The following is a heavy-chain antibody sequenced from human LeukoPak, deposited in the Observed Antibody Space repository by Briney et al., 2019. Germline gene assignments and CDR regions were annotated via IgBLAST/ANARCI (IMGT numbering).Heavy chain of an antibody. J-gene: IGHJ4*02. CDR3: ARGAAGHFDY. V-gene: IGHV4-34*01. Sequence: SETLSLTCAVYGGSFSGYYWSWIRQPPGEGLEWIGEINHSGSTNYNPSLKSRVTISVDTSKNQFSLKLSSVTAADTAVYYCARGAAGHFDYWGQGTLVTVSS. CDR2: INHSGST. D-gene: IGHD6-13*01. CDR1: GGSFSGYY.